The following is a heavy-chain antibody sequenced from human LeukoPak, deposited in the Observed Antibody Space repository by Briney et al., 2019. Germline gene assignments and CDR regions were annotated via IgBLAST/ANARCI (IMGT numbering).Heavy chain of an antibody. J-gene: IGHJ2*01. V-gene: IGHV1-3*01. CDR3: ARVGIAAAGTRYWYFDL. CDR1: GYTFTSYA. Sequence: GASVKVSCKASGYTFTSYAMHWVRQAPGQGLEWMGWINAGNGNTKYSQKFQGRVTITRDTSASTAYMELSSLRSEDTAVYYCARVGIAAAGTRYWYFDLWGRGTLVTVSS. D-gene: IGHD6-13*01. CDR2: INAGNGNT.